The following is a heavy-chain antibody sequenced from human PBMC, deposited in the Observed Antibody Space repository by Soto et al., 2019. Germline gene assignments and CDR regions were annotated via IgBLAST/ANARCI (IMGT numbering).Heavy chain of an antibody. CDR1: GFSVSSSD. CDR3: GTSSRKDYHFAMDV. V-gene: IGHV3-53*01. Sequence: RRLSCAASGFSVSSSDMSWVRQVPGEGLEWVSVIYSGGSTHDADYVKGRFSVSGDTSKNTVDLQMNSLRVDDTAVYYCGTSSRKDYHFAMDVWGQGTAVTVSS. D-gene: IGHD6-6*01. CDR2: IYSGGST. J-gene: IGHJ6*02.